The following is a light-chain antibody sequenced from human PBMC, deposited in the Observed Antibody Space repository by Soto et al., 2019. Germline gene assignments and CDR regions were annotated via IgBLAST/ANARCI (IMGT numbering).Light chain of an antibody. CDR3: QQYNIWPPWT. CDR2: DAS. Sequence: DIVMTQSPATLSLAPGERVTCSCRASQGVSRKLAWYQHKPGQAPRLLIYDASNRATGIPARFSGSGSATEFTLTISSLQSGDFAVYYCQQYNIWPPWTFGQGTKVDI. V-gene: IGKV3D-15*01. CDR1: QGVSRK. J-gene: IGKJ1*01.